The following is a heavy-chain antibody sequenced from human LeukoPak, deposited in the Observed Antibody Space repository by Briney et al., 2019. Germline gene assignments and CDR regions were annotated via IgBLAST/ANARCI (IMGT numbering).Heavy chain of an antibody. V-gene: IGHV1-18*01. J-gene: IGHJ6*03. Sequence: ASVKVSCKASGYTFTSYGISWVRQAPGQGLEWMGWISAYNGNTNYAQKLQGRVAMTTDTSTSTAYMELRSLGSDDTAVYYCARWDISGSSTSCYTRPPVSAICYYYYYMDVWGKGTTVTVSS. D-gene: IGHD2-2*02. CDR3: ARWDISGSSTSCYTRPPVSAICYYYYYMDV. CDR1: GYTFTSYG. CDR2: ISAYNGNT.